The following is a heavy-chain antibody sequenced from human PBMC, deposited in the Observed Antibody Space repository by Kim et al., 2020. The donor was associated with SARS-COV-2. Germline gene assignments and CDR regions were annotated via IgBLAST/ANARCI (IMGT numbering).Heavy chain of an antibody. CDR2: INSDGSST. J-gene: IGHJ4*02. D-gene: IGHD3-22*01. V-gene: IGHV3-74*01. CDR1: GFTFSSYW. Sequence: GGCLRLSCAASGFTFSSYWMHWVRQAPGKGLVWVSRINSDGSSTSYADSVKGRFTISRDNAKNTLYLQMNSLRAEDTAVYYCARPPYYDSSGYLFDYWGQGTLVTVSS. CDR3: ARPPYYDSSGYLFDY.